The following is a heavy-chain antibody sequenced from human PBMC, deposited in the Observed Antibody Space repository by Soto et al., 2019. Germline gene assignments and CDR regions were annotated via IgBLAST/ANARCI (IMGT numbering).Heavy chain of an antibody. CDR2: ISTYNGNT. Sequence: QVQLVQSGAEVKKPGASVKVSCKASGYTFTTYDISWVRQAPGQGLEWMGRISTYNGNTNYPQSLQGRLTMTTDTTTITAYVELRSLRSDDTAVYYCARDPYRVLMVNAPNLYGMDVWGQGTTVTVSS. CDR1: GYTFTTYD. D-gene: IGHD2-8*01. CDR3: ARDPYRVLMVNAPNLYGMDV. V-gene: IGHV1-18*01. J-gene: IGHJ6*02.